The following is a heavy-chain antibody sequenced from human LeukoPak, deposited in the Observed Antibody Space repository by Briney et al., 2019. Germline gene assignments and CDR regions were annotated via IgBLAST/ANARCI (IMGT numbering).Heavy chain of an antibody. D-gene: IGHD5-18*01. Sequence: TGGSLRLSCAASGFTFSSNYMRWVRQAPGKGLEWVAVIYSGGSTYYADSVKGRFTISSHNPNNTLYLQMNSLRAEDTAVYYCARVAAMDGMDVWGQGTTVTVSS. CDR3: ARVAAMDGMDV. CDR2: IYSGGST. J-gene: IGHJ6*02. V-gene: IGHV3-53*04. CDR1: GFTFSSNY.